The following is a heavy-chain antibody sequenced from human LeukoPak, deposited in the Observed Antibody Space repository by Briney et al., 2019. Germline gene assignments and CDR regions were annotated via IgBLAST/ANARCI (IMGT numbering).Heavy chain of an antibody. CDR3: AKDLGQQLVSAYFDY. CDR1: GFTFSSYA. J-gene: IGHJ4*02. Sequence: PGGSLRLSCAASGFTFSSYAMGWVRQAPGKGLEWVSAISGSGGSTYYADSVKGRFTISRDNSKNTLYLQMNSLRAEDTAVYYCAKDLGQQLVSAYFDYWGQGTLVTVSS. D-gene: IGHD6-13*01. V-gene: IGHV3-23*01. CDR2: ISGSGGST.